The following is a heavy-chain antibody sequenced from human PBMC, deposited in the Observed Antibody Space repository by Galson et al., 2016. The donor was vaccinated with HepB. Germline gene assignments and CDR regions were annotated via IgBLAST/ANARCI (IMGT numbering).Heavy chain of an antibody. V-gene: IGHV3-23*01. CDR2: VRGTGSTT. J-gene: IGHJ4*02. D-gene: IGHD5-12*01. CDR1: GFTFSSYA. Sequence: SLRLSCAASGFTFSSYAMGWVRQGPGKGLEWVSVVRGTGSTTYYADSVKGRFTISRDNSKNTLYLQMNSLRVEDTAVYYCAKAKDRGYDSGFLDNWGQGTLVIVSS. CDR3: AKAKDRGYDSGFLDN.